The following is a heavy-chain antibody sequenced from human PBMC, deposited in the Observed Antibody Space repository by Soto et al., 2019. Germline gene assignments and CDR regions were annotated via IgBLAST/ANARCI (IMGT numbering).Heavy chain of an antibody. V-gene: IGHV4-59*01. Sequence: SETLSLTCSVSGGSIGSYYWSWIRQPPGKGLEWIGYIFYSGSTNYNPSFQRRLTISVDTSKNQFSMKLSSVTAADTAVYYCARVVDYDALTGYYRGAGWFDPWGQGTLVTVSS. D-gene: IGHD3-9*01. CDR2: IFYSGST. J-gene: IGHJ5*01. CDR1: GGSIGSYY. CDR3: ARVVDYDALTGYYRGAGWFDP.